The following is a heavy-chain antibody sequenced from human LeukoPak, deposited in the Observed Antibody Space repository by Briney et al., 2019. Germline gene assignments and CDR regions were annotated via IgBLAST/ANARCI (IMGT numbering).Heavy chain of an antibody. CDR1: GYTFTSYY. CDR2: INPNSGGT. CDR3: ARGKEGGTTPYYYYGMDV. V-gene: IGHV1-2*02. J-gene: IGHJ6*02. Sequence: ASVKVSCKASGYTFTSYYMHWVRQAPGQGLEWMGWINPNSGGTNYAQKFQGRVTMTRDTSISTAYMELSRLRSDDTAVYYCARGKEGGTTPYYYYGMDVWGQGTTVTVSS. D-gene: IGHD1-7*01.